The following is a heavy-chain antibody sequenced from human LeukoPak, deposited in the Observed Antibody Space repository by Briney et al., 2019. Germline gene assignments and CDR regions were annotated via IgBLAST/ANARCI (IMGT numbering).Heavy chain of an antibody. D-gene: IGHD4-11*01. CDR3: PRWDGRDYSNYGDYYYYYGMDV. CDR1: GSTFSSYA. J-gene: IGHJ6*02. V-gene: IGHV1-69*04. Sequence: ASVKLSCKASGSTFSSYAISWVRQAPGQGLEWMGRIIPILGIANYAQKFQGRVTITANKSTSTAYMELSSLRSEDTTVYYCPRWDGRDYSNYGDYYYYYGMDVWGQGTTVTVSS. CDR2: IIPILGIA.